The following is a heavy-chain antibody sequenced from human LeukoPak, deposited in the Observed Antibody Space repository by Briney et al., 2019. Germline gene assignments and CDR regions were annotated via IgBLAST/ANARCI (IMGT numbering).Heavy chain of an antibody. D-gene: IGHD3-10*01. V-gene: IGHV1-69*13. CDR1: GGTFSSYA. CDR2: IIPIFGTA. CDR3: ARGPVRGEMGEPNWFDP. Sequence: ASVKVSCKASGGTFSSYAISWVRQAPGQGLEWMGGIIPIFGTANYAQKFQGRVTITADESTSTAYMELSSLRSEDAAVYYCARGPVRGEMGEPNWFDPWGQGTLVTVSS. J-gene: IGHJ5*02.